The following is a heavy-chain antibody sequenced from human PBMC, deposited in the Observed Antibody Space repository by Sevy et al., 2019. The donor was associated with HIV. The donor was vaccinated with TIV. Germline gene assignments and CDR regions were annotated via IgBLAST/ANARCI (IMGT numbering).Heavy chain of an antibody. D-gene: IGHD3-9*01. Sequence: SETLSLTCAVYGGSFSAFYWSWIRQPPGKGLEWIGEINHIGSTNYNPSLKSRVTISVDTSQNHFSLKLSAVTAAETAVYYCARGADWYRVLYSFGMDVWGQGTTVTVSS. CDR1: GGSFSAFY. J-gene: IGHJ6*02. CDR3: ARGADWYRVLYSFGMDV. V-gene: IGHV4-34*01. CDR2: INHIGST.